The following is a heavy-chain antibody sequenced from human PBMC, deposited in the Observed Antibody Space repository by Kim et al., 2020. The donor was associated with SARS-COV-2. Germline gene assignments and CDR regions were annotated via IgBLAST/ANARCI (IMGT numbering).Heavy chain of an antibody. J-gene: IGHJ4*02. CDR1: GFTFSTYC. CDR3: ATFSGAPDTSY. D-gene: IGHD3-10*01. CDR2: ITSDGSST. Sequence: GGSLRLSCAASGFTFSTYCMHWVRQPPGKGLEWVSLITSDGSSTTYADSVKGRFTISRDNAKNTLYLQMNSLRAEDTAVYYCATFSGAPDTSYWGQGTLVTVSS. V-gene: IGHV3-74*01.